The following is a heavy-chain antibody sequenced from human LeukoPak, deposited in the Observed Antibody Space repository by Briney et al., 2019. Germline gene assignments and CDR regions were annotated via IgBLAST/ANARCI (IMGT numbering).Heavy chain of an antibody. CDR2: INPDGSEK. J-gene: IGHJ4*02. CDR1: RYTFSSYW. D-gene: IGHD7-27*01. CDR3: ARDLNWETY. Sequence: PGGSLRLSCAASRYTFSSYWMTWVRPAPGKRLEWVAHINPDGSEKYYVDSVKGRFTISRDNAKNSLSLQMNSLRAEDTAVYYCARDLNWETYWGQGTLVTVSS. V-gene: IGHV3-7*01.